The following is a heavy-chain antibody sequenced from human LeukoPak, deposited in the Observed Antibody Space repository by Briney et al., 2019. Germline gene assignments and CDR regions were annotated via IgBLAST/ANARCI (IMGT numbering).Heavy chain of an antibody. J-gene: IGHJ4*02. V-gene: IGHV1-2*06. Sequence: ASVKVSCKASGYTFTGYYMHWVPQAPGQGLEWMGRINPNSGGTNYAQKFQGRVTMTRDTSISTAYMELSRLRSDDTAVYYCARGGRVDILTGYPDYWGQGTLVTVSS. CDR1: GYTFTGYY. CDR2: INPNSGGT. CDR3: ARGGRVDILTGYPDY. D-gene: IGHD3-9*01.